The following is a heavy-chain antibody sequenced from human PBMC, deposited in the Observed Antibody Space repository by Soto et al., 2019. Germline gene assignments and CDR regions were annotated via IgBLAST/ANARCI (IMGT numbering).Heavy chain of an antibody. J-gene: IGHJ5*02. CDR1: SGSISSSNW. Sequence: QVQLQESGPGLVKPSGTLSLTCAVSSGSISSSNWWSWVRQPPGKGLEWIGEIYHSGSTNYNPSLKSRVTISVDKSKNQFSLKLSSVTAAETAVYYCASGRRGYCSGGSCYGWFDPWGTGTLVTV. D-gene: IGHD2-15*01. CDR2: IYHSGST. V-gene: IGHV4-4*02. CDR3: ASGRRGYCSGGSCYGWFDP.